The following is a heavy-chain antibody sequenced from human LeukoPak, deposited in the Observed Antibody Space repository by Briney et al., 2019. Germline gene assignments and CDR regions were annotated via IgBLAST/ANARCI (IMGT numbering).Heavy chain of an antibody. V-gene: IGHV4-38-2*02. D-gene: IGHD3-10*01. CDR2: IYHSGST. J-gene: IGHJ4*02. Sequence: SETLSLTCTVSGYSISSGYYWGCIRQPPGKGLEWIGSIYHSGSTYYNPSLKSRVTISVDTSKNQFSLKLSSVTAADTAVYYCARIPDYYGSGSYYNVFDYWGQGTLVTVSS. CDR3: ARIPDYYGSGSYYNVFDY. CDR1: GYSISSGYY.